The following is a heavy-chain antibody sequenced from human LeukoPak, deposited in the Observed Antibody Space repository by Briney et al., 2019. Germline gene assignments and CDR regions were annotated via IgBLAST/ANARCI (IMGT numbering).Heavy chain of an antibody. CDR1: GGSISSYY. D-gene: IGHD3-22*01. CDR3: ARVGNYYDSSGYYYYYYYMDV. J-gene: IGHJ6*03. CDR2: IDTCGST. Sequence: SETLSLTCTVSGGSISSYYLSCIRQPAGKGLDWIGRIDTCGSTNYTPSLKSRVPIPVDKSKNQFSLKLSSVTAADTAVYYCARVGNYYDSSGYYYYYYYMDVWGKGTTVTVSS. V-gene: IGHV4-4*07.